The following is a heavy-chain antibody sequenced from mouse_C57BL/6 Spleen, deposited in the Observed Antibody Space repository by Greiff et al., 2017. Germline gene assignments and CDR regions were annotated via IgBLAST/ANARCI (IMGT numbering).Heavy chain of an antibody. CDR1: GYTFTSYW. V-gene: IGHV1-55*01. CDR2: IYPGSGST. CDR3: ARRLTGTDFDY. Sequence: QVQLQQPGAELVKPGASVKMSCKASGYTFTSYWITWVKPRPGQGLEWIGVIYPGSGSTNSNQKFKGKSQLTVDKSSSKAYMQLSSLSSEDAAVYYCARRLTGTDFDYWGQGTTLTVSS. J-gene: IGHJ2*01. D-gene: IGHD4-1*01.